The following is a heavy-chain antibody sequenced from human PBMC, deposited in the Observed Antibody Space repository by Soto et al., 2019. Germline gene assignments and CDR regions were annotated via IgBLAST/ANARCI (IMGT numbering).Heavy chain of an antibody. D-gene: IGHD1-7*01. CDR1: GFTFTNSA. J-gene: IGHJ4*02. CDR3: AAVQGGGTTFHF. V-gene: IGHV1-58*02. CDR2: IVVGSGRT. Sequence: QLQLAQSGPEVKKPGTSVKVSCKASGFTFTNSAIQWVRQARGQRLEWIGWIVVGSGRTDYAQKFQERLTITRDMSTTTAYMELRSLRLEDTAVYYCAAVQGGGTTFHFWGQGTLVTVSS.